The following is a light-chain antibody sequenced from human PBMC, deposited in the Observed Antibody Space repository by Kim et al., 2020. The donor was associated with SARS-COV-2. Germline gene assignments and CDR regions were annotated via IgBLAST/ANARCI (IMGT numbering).Light chain of an antibody. CDR1: QSISSY. V-gene: IGKV3-20*01. CDR2: YAS. J-gene: IGKJ3*01. Sequence: EIVMTQSPATLSVSPGERATLSCRASQSISSYLVWYQQKPGQAPRLLIYYASTRATGIPARFSGSGSGTDFTLTISRLEPEDFAVYYCQQYGSSPPFTFGPGTKVDIK. CDR3: QQYGSSPPFT.